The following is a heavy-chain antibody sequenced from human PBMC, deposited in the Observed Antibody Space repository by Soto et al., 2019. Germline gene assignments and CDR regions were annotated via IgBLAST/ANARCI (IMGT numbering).Heavy chain of an antibody. Sequence: LSLTCAVSVDSITSIYHWALIRQPPGRGLEWVASIYHSGTTYYNPSLKSRVTISVDKSKNQFSLKLRSVTAADTAVYYCASDRSSGWDQGYGMDVWGQGTTVPVCS. J-gene: IGHJ6*02. V-gene: IGHV4-38-2*01. CDR1: VDSITSIYH. D-gene: IGHD6-19*01. CDR3: ASDRSSGWDQGYGMDV. CDR2: IYHSGTT.